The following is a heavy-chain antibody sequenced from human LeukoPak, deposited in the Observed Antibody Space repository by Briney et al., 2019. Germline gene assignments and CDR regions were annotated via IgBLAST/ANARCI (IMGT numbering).Heavy chain of an antibody. Sequence: ASVKVSCKVSGYTLTELSMHWVRQAPGKGLEWMGGFDPEDGETIYAQKFQGRVTMTEDTSTNTAYMELSSLRSEDTAVYYCATVSLTGTDAFDIWGQGTMVTVSS. V-gene: IGHV1-24*01. J-gene: IGHJ3*02. CDR3: ATVSLTGTDAFDI. D-gene: IGHD3-9*01. CDR1: GYTLTELS. CDR2: FDPEDGET.